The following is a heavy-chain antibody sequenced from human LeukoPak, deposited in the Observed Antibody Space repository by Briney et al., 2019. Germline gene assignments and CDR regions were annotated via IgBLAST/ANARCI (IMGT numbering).Heavy chain of an antibody. CDR3: ARESSHRGHFDY. D-gene: IGHD6-6*01. CDR2: IYTSGST. CDR1: GGSISSYY. J-gene: IGHJ4*02. V-gene: IGHV4-4*07. Sequence: SGTLSLTCTVSGGSISSYYWSWIRQPAGKGLEWIGRIYTSGSTNYNPSLKSRVTMSVDTSKNQFSLKLSSVTAADTAVYYCARESSHRGHFDYWGQGTLVTVSS.